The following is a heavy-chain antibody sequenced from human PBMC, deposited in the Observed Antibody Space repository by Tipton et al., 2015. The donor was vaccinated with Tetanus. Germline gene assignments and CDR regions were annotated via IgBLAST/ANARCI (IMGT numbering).Heavy chain of an antibody. V-gene: IGHV3-73*01. CDR1: GFTFSGSA. D-gene: IGHD3-22*01. CDR3: TRADYYDSSGPWRDY. CDR2: IRSKANSYAT. J-gene: IGHJ4*02. Sequence: SLRLSCAASGFTFSGSAMHWVRQASGKGLEWVGRIRSKANSYATAYAASVKGRFTISRDDSKNTAYLQMNSLKTEDTAVYYCTRADYYDSSGPWRDYWGQGTLVTVSS.